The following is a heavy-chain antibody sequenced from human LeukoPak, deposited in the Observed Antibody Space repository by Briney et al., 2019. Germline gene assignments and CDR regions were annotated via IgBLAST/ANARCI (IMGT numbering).Heavy chain of an antibody. CDR1: GFTFSSYA. J-gene: IGHJ3*02. D-gene: IGHD3-22*01. V-gene: IGHV3-23*01. Sequence: GGSLRLSCAASGFTFSSYAMSWVRQAPGKGLEWVSAISGSGGGTYYADSVKGRFTISRDNSMNTLYLQMNSLRAEDTAVYYCAKDWGTTYYYDSSGYYQGAFDIWGQGTMVTVSS. CDR3: AKDWGTTYYYDSSGYYQGAFDI. CDR2: ISGSGGGT.